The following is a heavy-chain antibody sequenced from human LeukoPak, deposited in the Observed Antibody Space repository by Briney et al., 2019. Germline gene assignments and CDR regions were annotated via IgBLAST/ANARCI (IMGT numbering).Heavy chain of an antibody. CDR1: GGSISSYY. CDR2: IYYSGST. J-gene: IGHJ5*02. V-gene: IGHV4-59*01. CDR3: AGQTTIPHWFDP. D-gene: IGHD4-17*01. Sequence: KASETLSLTCTVPGGSISSYYWSWIRQPPGKGLEWIGYIYYSGSTNYNPSLKSRVTISVDTSKNQFSLKLSSVTAADTAVYYCAGQTTIPHWFDPWGQGTLVTVSS.